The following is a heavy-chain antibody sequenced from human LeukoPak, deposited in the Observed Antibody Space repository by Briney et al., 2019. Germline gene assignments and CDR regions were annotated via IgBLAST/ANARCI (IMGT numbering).Heavy chain of an antibody. D-gene: IGHD3-16*01. CDR2: TRFDGSIK. Sequence: PGGSLRLSCAVSGFIFSDYGFHWVRQAPRQGLEWVAVTRFDGSIKQYADSVKGRFTISRDDSKNTLYLQMNFLKSEDTPVYYCARWGGARQYYFDYWGQGTLVTVSS. CDR3: ARWGGARQYYFDY. J-gene: IGHJ4*02. V-gene: IGHV3-33*01. CDR1: GFIFSDYG.